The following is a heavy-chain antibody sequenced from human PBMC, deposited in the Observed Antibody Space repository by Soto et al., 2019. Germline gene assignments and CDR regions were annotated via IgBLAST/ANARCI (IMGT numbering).Heavy chain of an antibody. V-gene: IGHV1-18*04. CDR3: ARDQTVLDY. D-gene: IGHD4-17*01. CDR2: ISAYSGST. Sequence: ASVKVSCKASGYTFTSYAFNWVRQAPGQGLEWMGWISAYSGSTNYAQKFQGRVTMATDTSTSTAYMELRSLRSDDTAVYYCARDQTVLDYWGQGTLVTVSS. J-gene: IGHJ4*02. CDR1: GYTFTSYA.